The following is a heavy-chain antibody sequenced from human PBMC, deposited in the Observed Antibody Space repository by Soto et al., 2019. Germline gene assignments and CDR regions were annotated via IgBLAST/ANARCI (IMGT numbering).Heavy chain of an antibody. V-gene: IGHV1-69*13. CDR2: IIPIFSTA. CDR3: AMPRNLMGATGYGMDV. D-gene: IGHD1-26*01. Sequence: ASVKVSFKASGGTFSSYAISWVRQAPGLGLEWMGGIIPIFSTANYAQKFQRRVTITADESTSTAYMKLSSLRSEDTAVYYCAMPRNLMGATGYGMDVWGQGTTVTVSS. J-gene: IGHJ6*02. CDR1: GGTFSSYA.